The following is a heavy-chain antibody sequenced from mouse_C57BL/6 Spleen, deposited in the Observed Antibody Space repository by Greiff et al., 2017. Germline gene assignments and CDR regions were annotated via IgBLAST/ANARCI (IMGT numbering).Heavy chain of an antibody. CDR2: IDPSDSET. CDR1: GYTFTSYW. Sequence: QVQLQQPGAELVRPGSSVKLSCKASGYTFTSYWMHWVKQRPIQGLEWIGNIDPSDSETPYNQKFKDKATLTVDKSSSTAYMQLSSLTSEDSAVYYCASITTVGGYFDYWGQGTTLTVSS. J-gene: IGHJ2*01. D-gene: IGHD1-1*01. V-gene: IGHV1-52*01. CDR3: ASITTVGGYFDY.